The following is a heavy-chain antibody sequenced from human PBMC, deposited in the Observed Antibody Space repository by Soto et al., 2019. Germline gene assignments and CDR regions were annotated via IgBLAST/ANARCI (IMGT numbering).Heavy chain of an antibody. CDR3: ARGSTTEKVDS. Sequence: LSLTCTVSGDSINSGGYYWTWIRQHPGKGLEWIGYIYDSGSTYYNPSLKSRVTISVDTSKNQFSLQLSSVTAADTAVYYCARGSTTEKVDSWGQGILVTVPS. CDR2: IYDSGST. V-gene: IGHV4-31*03. CDR1: GDSINSGGYY. J-gene: IGHJ4*02.